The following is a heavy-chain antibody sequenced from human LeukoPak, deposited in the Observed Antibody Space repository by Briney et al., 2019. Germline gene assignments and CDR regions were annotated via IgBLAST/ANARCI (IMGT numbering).Heavy chain of an antibody. V-gene: IGHV4-34*01. CDR2: IYYSGST. Sequence: SETLSLTCAVYGGSFSGYYWSWIRQPPGKGLEWIGSIYYSGSTYYNPSLKSRVTISLDTSKNQFSLKLSSVTAADTAVYFCARDGSIFSLFASSGQGTLVTVSS. J-gene: IGHJ5*02. CDR3: ARDGSIFSLFAS. D-gene: IGHD3-9*01. CDR1: GGSFSGYY.